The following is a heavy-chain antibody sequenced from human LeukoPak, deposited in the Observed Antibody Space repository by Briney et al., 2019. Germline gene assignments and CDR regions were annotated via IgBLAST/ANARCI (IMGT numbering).Heavy chain of an antibody. CDR1: GYTFTSYG. D-gene: IGHD2-8*01. Sequence: ASVKVSSKASGYTFTSYGISWVRQAPGQGLEWMGWISAYNGNTNYAQKLQGRVTMTTDTCTSTAYMELRSLRSDDTAVYYCAREYCTNGVCYENYFDYWGRGTLVTVSS. CDR3: AREYCTNGVCYENYFDY. V-gene: IGHV1-18*01. CDR2: ISAYNGNT. J-gene: IGHJ4*02.